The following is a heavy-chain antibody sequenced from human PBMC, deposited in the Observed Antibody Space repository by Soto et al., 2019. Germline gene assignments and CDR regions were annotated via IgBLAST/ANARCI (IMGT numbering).Heavy chain of an antibody. J-gene: IGHJ6*02. D-gene: IGHD6-13*01. CDR2: ISSSSSYI. CDR1: GFTFSSYS. V-gene: IGHV3-21*01. Sequence: GGSLRLSCAASGFTFSSYSMNWVRQAPGKGLEWVSSISSSSSYIYYADSVKGRFTISRDNAKNSLYLQMNSLRAEDTAVYYCARDRIAAAGRFYYYYYYGMDVWRQGTTVTVSS. CDR3: ARDRIAAAGRFYYYYYYGMDV.